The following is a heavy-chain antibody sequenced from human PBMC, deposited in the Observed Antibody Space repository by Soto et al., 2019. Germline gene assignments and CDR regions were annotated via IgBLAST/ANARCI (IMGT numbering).Heavy chain of an antibody. V-gene: IGHV3-74*01. CDR3: ASPDYDILTGYYNNDY. J-gene: IGHJ4*02. CDR1: GFTFSSYW. Sequence: GGSVRLSCAASGFTFSSYWMHWVRQAPGKGLVWVSRINSDGSSTSYADSVKGRFTISRDNAKNTLYLQMNSLRAEDTAVYYCASPDYDILTGYYNNDYWGQGTLVTVSS. D-gene: IGHD3-9*01. CDR2: INSDGSST.